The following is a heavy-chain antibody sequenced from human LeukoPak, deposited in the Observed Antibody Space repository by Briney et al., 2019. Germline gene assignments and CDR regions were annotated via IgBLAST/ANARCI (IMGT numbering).Heavy chain of an antibody. J-gene: IGHJ6*03. CDR1: GVSLSDDY. D-gene: IGHD4-23*01. CDR3: ARWVSKYYYYMDV. V-gene: IGHV3-11*01. Sequence: GGSLRLSCAASGVSLSDDYRRWVGQAPGKGLEWVSYISSSSITIDYADSVKGRLTISRDNAKNSLYLQMSSLRAEDTAVYYCARWVSKYYYYMDVWGKGTTVPVSS. CDR2: ISSSSITI.